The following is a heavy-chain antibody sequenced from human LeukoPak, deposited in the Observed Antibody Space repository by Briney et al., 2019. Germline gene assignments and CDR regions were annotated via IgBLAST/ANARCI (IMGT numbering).Heavy chain of an antibody. V-gene: IGHV3-23*01. CDR1: GLTFSSYA. J-gene: IGHJ4*02. D-gene: IGHD5-18*01. Sequence: PGGSLRLSCAASGLTFSSYAMSWVRQAPGKGLEWVSAISGSGGSTYYADSVKGRFTISRDNSKNTLYLQMNSLRAEDTAVYYCAKGRGIQLWLTYFDYWGQGTLVTVSS. CDR3: AKGRGIQLWLTYFDY. CDR2: ISGSGGST.